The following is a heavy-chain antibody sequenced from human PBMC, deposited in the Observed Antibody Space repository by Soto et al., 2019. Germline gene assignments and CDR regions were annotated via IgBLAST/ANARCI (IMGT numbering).Heavy chain of an antibody. Sequence: EVQLLESGGGLVQPGRSLRLSCVASGFTFDDYAMHWVRQAPGKGLEWVSGISWNGDETDYADSIRGRFNISRDNNKNSLFLQINSLRADDSALYYCAKDGDSDLEGTILGAVDVWGQGTTVTVSS. V-gene: IGHV3-9*01. D-gene: IGHD4-17*01. CDR3: AKDGDSDLEGTILGAVDV. CDR1: GFTFDDYA. J-gene: IGHJ6*02. CDR2: ISWNGDET.